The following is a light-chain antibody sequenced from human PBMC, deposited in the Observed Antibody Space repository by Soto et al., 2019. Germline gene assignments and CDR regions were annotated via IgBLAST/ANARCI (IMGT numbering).Light chain of an antibody. V-gene: IGLV1-47*01. CDR3: AAWDDSLSGVL. CDR2: RNN. J-gene: IGLJ2*01. Sequence: QSVLTQPPSASGTAGQRVTISCSGSSSNIGGNYVYWYQQLPGTAPQLLIYRNNQRPSGVPDRFSGSKSGTSASLAISGLRSEDEADYYCAAWDDSLSGVLFGGGTKLTVL. CDR1: SSNIGGNY.